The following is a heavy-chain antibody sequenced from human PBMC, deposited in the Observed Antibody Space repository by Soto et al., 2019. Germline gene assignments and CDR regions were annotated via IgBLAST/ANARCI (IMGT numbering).Heavy chain of an antibody. V-gene: IGHV3-30-3*01. D-gene: IGHD6-19*01. CDR1: GFTFSSYA. CDR3: ARGDSSGWYGYFDY. J-gene: IGHJ4*02. Sequence: QVQLVESGGGVVQPGRSLRLSCAASGFTFSSYAMHWVRQAPGKGLEWVAVISYDGSNKYYADSVKGRFTISRDNSKNTLYLQMNSLRAEDTAVYYCARGDSSGWYGYFDYWGQGTLVTVSS. CDR2: ISYDGSNK.